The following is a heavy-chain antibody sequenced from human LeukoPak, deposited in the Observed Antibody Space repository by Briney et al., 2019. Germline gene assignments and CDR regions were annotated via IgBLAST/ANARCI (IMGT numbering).Heavy chain of an antibody. Sequence: SETLSLTCTVSGGSISTNSYYWGWIRQPPGKGLKWIGSIYYSGSTYYNPSLRSRVTISVNTSKNQFSLKLSSVTATDTAVYYCARGPPDCSSTSCYAFDAFDIWGQGTMVTVSS. V-gene: IGHV4-39*01. D-gene: IGHD2-2*01. CDR1: GGSISTNSYY. CDR2: IYYSGST. J-gene: IGHJ3*02. CDR3: ARGPPDCSSTSCYAFDAFDI.